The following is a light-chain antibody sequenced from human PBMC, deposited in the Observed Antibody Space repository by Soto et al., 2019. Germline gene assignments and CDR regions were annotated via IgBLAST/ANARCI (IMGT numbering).Light chain of an antibody. V-gene: IGKV3-20*01. J-gene: IGKJ2*01. CDR2: GAS. Sequence: EIVLTQSPGTLSLSPGERATLSCRASQSVSSSYLAWYQQKPGQAPRLLIYGASSRATGIPDRFSGSGAGTDFTLPSSRLEPEDFAVYYCQEYGSSPPYTVGQGTNLQIK. CDR1: QSVSSSY. CDR3: QEYGSSPPYT.